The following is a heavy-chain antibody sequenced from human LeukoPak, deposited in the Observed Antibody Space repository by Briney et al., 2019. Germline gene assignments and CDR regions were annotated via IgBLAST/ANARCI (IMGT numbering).Heavy chain of an antibody. D-gene: IGHD2-2*01. V-gene: IGHV4-34*01. CDR2: INHSGST. J-gene: IGHJ4*02. CDR1: GGSFSGYY. CDR3: VGYCSSTSCPVDY. Sequence: PETLSLTCAVYGGSFSGYYWSWIRQPPGKGLEWIGEINHSGSTNYNPSLKSRVTISVDTSKNQFSLKLSSVTAADTAVYYCVGYCSSTSCPVDYWGQGTLVTVSS.